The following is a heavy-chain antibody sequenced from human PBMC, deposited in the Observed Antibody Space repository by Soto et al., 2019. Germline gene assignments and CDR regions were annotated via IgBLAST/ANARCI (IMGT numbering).Heavy chain of an antibody. V-gene: IGHV3-23*01. CDR3: AKTAEAVAGTVYGY. D-gene: IGHD6-19*01. CDR1: GFTFSSHA. Sequence: GGSLRLSCAASGFTFSSHAMGWARQAPGEGLEWVSAIGGGGGSTYYADSVKGRFTISRDNSKNTLFLQMNSLRAEDTAVYYCAKTAEAVAGTVYGYWGQGTLVTVS. CDR2: IGGGGGST. J-gene: IGHJ4*02.